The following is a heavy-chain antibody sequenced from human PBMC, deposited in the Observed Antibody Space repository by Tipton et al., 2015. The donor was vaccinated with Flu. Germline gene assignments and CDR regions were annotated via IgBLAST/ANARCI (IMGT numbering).Heavy chain of an antibody. D-gene: IGHD3-10*02. Sequence: TLSLTCTVSSGSIRSTNYFCAWIRQPPGKRLELIGSIYPSGTTYYNPSLKSRVTMSVDTSKSHFSLMLRSVTAADTAVYYCARLSYYDVDLKNFYFDYWGQGALVTVSS. V-gene: IGHV4-39*01. CDR2: IYPSGTT. CDR1: SGSIRSTNYF. J-gene: IGHJ4*02. CDR3: ARLSYYDVDLKNFYFDY.